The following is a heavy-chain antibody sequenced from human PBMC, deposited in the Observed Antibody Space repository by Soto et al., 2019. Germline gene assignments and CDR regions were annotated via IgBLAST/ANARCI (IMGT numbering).Heavy chain of an antibody. CDR2: VYYSGST. CDR3: ARGGRSAYYYYMGV. J-gene: IGHJ6*03. Sequence: SETLSLICTVSGGSISSYYWSWIRQPPGKGLEWIGYVYYSGSTNYNPSLKSRVTISVDTSKNQFSLKLTSVTAADTAMYYCARGGRSAYYYYMGVWGKGTTVTVSS. V-gene: IGHV4-59*01. CDR1: GGSISSYY.